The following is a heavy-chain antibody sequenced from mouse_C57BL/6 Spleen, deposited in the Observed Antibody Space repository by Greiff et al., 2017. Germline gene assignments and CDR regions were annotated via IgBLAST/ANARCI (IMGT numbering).Heavy chain of an antibody. Sequence: EVMLVESGGDLVKPGGSLKLSCAASGFTFSSYGMSLVRQTPDKRLEWVATISSGGSYTYYPDSVKGRFTISRDNAKNTLYRQMSSRKSEDTAMYYCAIHYYGSSYWYFDVWGTGTTVTVSS. V-gene: IGHV5-6*01. D-gene: IGHD1-1*01. CDR3: AIHYYGSSYWYFDV. J-gene: IGHJ1*03. CDR2: ISSGGSYT. CDR1: GFTFSSYG.